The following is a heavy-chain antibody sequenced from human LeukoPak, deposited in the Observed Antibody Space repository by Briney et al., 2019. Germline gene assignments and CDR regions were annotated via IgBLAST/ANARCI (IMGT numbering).Heavy chain of an antibody. V-gene: IGHV3-11*04. D-gene: IGHD6-13*01. CDR3: ARDGGSSWYFDY. J-gene: IGHJ4*02. CDR1: GFNFSDYY. CDR2: ISSSGNTT. Sequence: PGGSLRLSCAASGFNFSDYYMSWIRQAPGKGLEWVSYISSSGNTTYHADSVKGRFTISRDNAKNSLYLQMSSLRAEDTAVYYCARDGGSSWYFDYWGQGTLVTVSS.